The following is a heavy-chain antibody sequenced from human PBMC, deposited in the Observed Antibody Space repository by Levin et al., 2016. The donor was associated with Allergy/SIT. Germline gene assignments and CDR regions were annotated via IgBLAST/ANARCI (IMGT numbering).Heavy chain of an antibody. V-gene: IGHV3-11*01. D-gene: IGHD2-2*01. CDR2: ISSSGSTI. CDR1: GFTFSDYY. Sequence: GESLKISCAASGFTFSDYYMSWIRQAPGKGLEWVSYISSSGSTIYYADSVKGRFTISRDNAKNSLYLQMNSLRAEDTAVYYCARGPVPAGYYYYYYGMDVWGQGTTVTVSS. J-gene: IGHJ6*02. CDR3: ARGPVPAGYYYYYYGMDV.